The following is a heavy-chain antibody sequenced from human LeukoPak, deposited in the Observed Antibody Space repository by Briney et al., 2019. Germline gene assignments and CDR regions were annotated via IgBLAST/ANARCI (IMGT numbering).Heavy chain of an antibody. CDR1: GYSFTSYW. J-gene: IGHJ4*02. CDR3: ARLNQGYGGNSDTFDY. D-gene: IGHD4-23*01. CDR2: IYPGDSDT. Sequence: GESLKISCKGSGYSFTSYWIGWVRQMPGKGLEWMGIIYPGDSDTRYSPSFQGQVTISADKSISTAYLQWSSLKASDTAMYYCARLNQGYGGNSDTFDYWGQGTLVTVSS. V-gene: IGHV5-51*01.